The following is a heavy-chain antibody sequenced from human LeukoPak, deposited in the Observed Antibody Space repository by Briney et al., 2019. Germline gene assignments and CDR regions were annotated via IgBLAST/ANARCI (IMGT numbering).Heavy chain of an antibody. V-gene: IGHV5-10-1*01. CDR1: GYSFTSYW. CDR3: ARRYCSNGVCPFDP. D-gene: IGHD2-8*01. CDR2: IDPSDSYT. Sequence: GESLRISCKTSGYSFTSYWISWVRQMPGKGLEWMGRIDPSDSYTKYSPSFQGHAIISADKSISTAYLQWNSLKASDTAMYYCARRYCSNGVCPFDPWGQGTLVTVSS. J-gene: IGHJ5*02.